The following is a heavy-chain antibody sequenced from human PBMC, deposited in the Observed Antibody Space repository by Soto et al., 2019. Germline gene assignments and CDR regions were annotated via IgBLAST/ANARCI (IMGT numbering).Heavy chain of an antibody. J-gene: IGHJ5*02. Sequence: GASVKVSCTTSGYPIRSYAMHWVRQDPQQSPGWMGWINTGTGHTKYSQKMQGRVSLTSDASAHTAYMELSRLTSEDTAVYYCARADGYSVDTRFDPWSQGPLVSV. CDR2: INTGTGHT. CDR3: ARADGYSVDTRFDP. V-gene: IGHV1-3*04. D-gene: IGHD5-18*01. CDR1: GYPIRSYA.